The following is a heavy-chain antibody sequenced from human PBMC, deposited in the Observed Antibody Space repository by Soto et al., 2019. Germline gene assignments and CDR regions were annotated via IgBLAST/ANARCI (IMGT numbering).Heavy chain of an antibody. CDR1: GFTFSSYA. V-gene: IGHV3-23*01. CDR3: ARGGGFCGGDCYKGGIDY. CDR2: ISGSGGST. Sequence: EVQLLESGGGLVQPGGSLRLSCAASGFTFSSYAMSWVRQAPGKGLEWVSAISGSGGSTYYADSVKGRFTISRDNSKNTLYLQMNSLRAEDTAVYYCARGGGFCGGDCYKGGIDYWGQGTLVTVAS. J-gene: IGHJ4*02. D-gene: IGHD2-21*02.